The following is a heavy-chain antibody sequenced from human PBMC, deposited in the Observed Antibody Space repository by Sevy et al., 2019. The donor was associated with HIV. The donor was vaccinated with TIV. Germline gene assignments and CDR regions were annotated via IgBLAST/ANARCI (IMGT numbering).Heavy chain of an antibody. D-gene: IGHD2-2*01. V-gene: IGHV3-15*01. J-gene: IGHJ4*02. CDR1: GFTFSNAW. CDR3: TTEGGYRRSTSCYGCTGGVCPFDY. CDR2: IKSKTDGGTT. Sequence: GGSLRLSCAASGFTFSNAWMSWVRQAPGKGLEWVGRIKSKTDGGTTDYAAPVKGRFTISRDDSKNTLYVQMNSMKTEDTAVYYCTTEGGYRRSTSCYGCTGGVCPFDYWGQGTLVTVSS.